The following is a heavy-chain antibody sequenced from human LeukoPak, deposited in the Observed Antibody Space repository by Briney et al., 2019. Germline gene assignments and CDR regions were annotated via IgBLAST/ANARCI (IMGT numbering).Heavy chain of an antibody. CDR2: IRYDGSNK. Sequence: GGSLRLSCAASGFTFSSYGMHWVRQAPGKGLEGVAFIRYDGSNKYYADSVKGRFTISRDNSKNTLYLQMNSLRAEDTAVYYCAKVGEWQQLATIYYYYYMDVWGKGTTVTISS. D-gene: IGHD6-13*01. V-gene: IGHV3-30*02. CDR1: GFTFSSYG. J-gene: IGHJ6*03. CDR3: AKVGEWQQLATIYYYYYMDV.